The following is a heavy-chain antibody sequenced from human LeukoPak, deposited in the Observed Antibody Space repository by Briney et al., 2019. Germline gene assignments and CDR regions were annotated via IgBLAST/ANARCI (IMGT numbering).Heavy chain of an antibody. Sequence: RTSETLSLTCTVSGGSISSGSYYWSWIRQPAGKGLEWIGRIYTSGSTNYNPSLKSRVTMSVDTSKNQFSLKLSSVTAADTAVYYCASLLATRDYWGQGTLVTVSS. CDR2: IYTSGST. D-gene: IGHD1-26*01. J-gene: IGHJ4*02. CDR1: GGSISSGSYY. CDR3: ASLLATRDY. V-gene: IGHV4-61*02.